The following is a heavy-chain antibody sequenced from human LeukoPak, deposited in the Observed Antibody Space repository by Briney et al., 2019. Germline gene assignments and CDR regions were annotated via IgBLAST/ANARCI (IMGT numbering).Heavy chain of an antibody. CDR1: GFTFNDLA. Sequence: GGSLRLSCAASGFTFNDLAMTWVRQAPGKGLELVSTIADAGTYYADSVKGRFIISRDNSKNMLYLQFDSLRAEDTAMYYCARNLGPFDVRGHGTMVTVSS. CDR3: ARNLGPFDV. D-gene: IGHD3-16*01. V-gene: IGHV3-23*01. J-gene: IGHJ3*01. CDR2: IADAGT.